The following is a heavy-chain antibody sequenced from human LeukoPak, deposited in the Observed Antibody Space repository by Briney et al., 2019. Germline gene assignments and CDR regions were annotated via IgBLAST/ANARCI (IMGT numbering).Heavy chain of an antibody. CDR1: GFTFSSYA. Sequence: GGSLRLSCAASGFTFSSYAMHWVRQAPGKGLECVAVISYDGSNKYYADSVKGRFTISRDNSKNTLYLQMNSLRAEDTAVYYCARVADFLYYYDSSGVLDYWGQGTLVTVSS. CDR2: ISYDGSNK. V-gene: IGHV3-30-3*01. J-gene: IGHJ4*02. D-gene: IGHD3-22*01. CDR3: ARVADFLYYYDSSGVLDY.